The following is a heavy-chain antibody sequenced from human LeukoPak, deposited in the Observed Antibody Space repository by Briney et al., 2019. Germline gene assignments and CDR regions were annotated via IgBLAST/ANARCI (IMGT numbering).Heavy chain of an antibody. V-gene: IGHV1-69*13. CDR3: ARVSYYYDSSGYYGHDY. CDR1: GGTFSSYA. Sequence: SVKVSCKASGGTFSSYAISWVRQAPGQGLGWMGGIIPIFGTANYAQKFQGRVTITADESTSTAYMELSSLRSEDTAVYYCARVSYYYDSSGYYGHDYWGQGTPVTVSS. J-gene: IGHJ4*02. CDR2: IIPIFGTA. D-gene: IGHD3-22*01.